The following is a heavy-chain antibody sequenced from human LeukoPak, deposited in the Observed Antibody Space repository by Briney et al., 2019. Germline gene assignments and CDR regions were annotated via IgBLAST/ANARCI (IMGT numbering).Heavy chain of an antibody. CDR1: GFTFSSYW. CDR3: ARVMTYYGSGSNVANYGMDV. D-gene: IGHD3-10*01. Sequence: PGGSLRLSCAASGFTFSSYWMHWVRQAPGKGLVWVSRINSDGSSTSYADSVKGRFTISRDNAKNTLYLQMNSLRAEDTAVYYCARVMTYYGSGSNVANYGMDVWGQGTTVTVSS. V-gene: IGHV3-74*01. J-gene: IGHJ6*02. CDR2: INSDGSST.